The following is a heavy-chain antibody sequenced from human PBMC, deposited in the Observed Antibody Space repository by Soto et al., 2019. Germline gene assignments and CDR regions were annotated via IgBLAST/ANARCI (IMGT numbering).Heavy chain of an antibody. CDR1: GYTFTSYY. D-gene: IGHD2-21*02. J-gene: IGHJ4*02. CDR3: PSLFTGSTEVTPAPLDY. CDR2: INPGGGST. V-gene: IGHV1-46*01. Sequence: XSVKVSCKASGYTFTSYYMHWVRQAPVQGLEWMGMINPGGGSTSYAQKFQGRVTMTRDTSTSTVYMELSSLRSEDTAVSYCPSLFTGSTEVTPAPLDYWGQGTLVTVSS.